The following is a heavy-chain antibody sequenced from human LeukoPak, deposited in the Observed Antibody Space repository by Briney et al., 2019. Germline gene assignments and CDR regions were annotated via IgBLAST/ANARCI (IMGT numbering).Heavy chain of an antibody. D-gene: IGHD3-3*01. V-gene: IGHV4-31*03. CDR1: GGSISSGGYY. J-gene: IGHJ6*03. CDR3: ARARPHYDFWSGYGGYMDV. CDR2: IYYSGST. Sequence: SETLSLTCTVSGGSISSGGYYWSWIRQHPGKGLEWIGYIYYSGSTYYNPPLKSRVTISVDTSKNQFSLKLSSVTAADTAVYYCARARPHYDFWSGYGGYMDVWGKGTTVTVSS.